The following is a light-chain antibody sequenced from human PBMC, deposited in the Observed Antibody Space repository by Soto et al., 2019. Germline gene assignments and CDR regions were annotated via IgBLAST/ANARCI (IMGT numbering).Light chain of an antibody. CDR3: QQRSNWPFT. V-gene: IGKV3-11*01. J-gene: IGKJ3*01. CDR2: DTS. Sequence: EIVLTQAPTTLSFSPGERATLSCRASQTVTKYLAWYQQKPGQAPRLLIYDTSNSATGIPARFSGSGSGTDFSLTIRGLQPDDFAVYFCQQRSNWPFTFGPGTTVDFK. CDR1: QTVTKY.